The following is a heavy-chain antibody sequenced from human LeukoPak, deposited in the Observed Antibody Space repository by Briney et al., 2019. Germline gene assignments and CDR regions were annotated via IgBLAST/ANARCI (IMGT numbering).Heavy chain of an antibody. Sequence: SETLSLTCAVYGGSFSGYYWSWIRQPPGNGLEWIGEINHSGSTNYNPSLKSRVTISVDTSKNQFSLKLSSVTAADTAVYYCARGAPAWFDPWGQGTLVTVSS. CDR3: ARGAPAWFDP. J-gene: IGHJ5*02. V-gene: IGHV4-34*01. CDR1: GGSFSGYY. CDR2: INHSGST.